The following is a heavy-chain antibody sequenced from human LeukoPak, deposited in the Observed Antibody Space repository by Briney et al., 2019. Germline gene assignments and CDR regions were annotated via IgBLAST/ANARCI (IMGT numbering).Heavy chain of an antibody. CDR1: GGSISSGSYY. CDR2: IYTSGST. Sequence: SQTLSLTCTVSGGSISSGSYYWSWIRQPAGTGLEWIGRIYTSGSTKYNPSLKSRVTISVDTSKNQFSLKLSSVTAADTAVYYCARYILTGYYDYWGQGTLATVSS. CDR3: ARYILTGYYDY. D-gene: IGHD3-9*01. V-gene: IGHV4-61*02. J-gene: IGHJ4*02.